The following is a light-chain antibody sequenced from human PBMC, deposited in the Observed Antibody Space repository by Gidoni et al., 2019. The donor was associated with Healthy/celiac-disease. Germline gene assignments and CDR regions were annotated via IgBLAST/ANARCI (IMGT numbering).Light chain of an antibody. CDR2: GAS. Sequence: EIVLTQSPGTLSLSPGERATLSCRASQSVSSSYLACYQQKPGQAPRLLIYGASSRATGIPDRFSGSGSGTDFTLTISRLEPEDFAVYYCQQYGSSRITFGQGTRLEIK. CDR3: QQYGSSRIT. CDR1: QSVSSSY. J-gene: IGKJ5*01. V-gene: IGKV3-20*01.